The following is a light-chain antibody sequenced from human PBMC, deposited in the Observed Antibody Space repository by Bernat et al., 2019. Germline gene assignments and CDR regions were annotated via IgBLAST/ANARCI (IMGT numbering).Light chain of an antibody. Sequence: SYDLTQPLSVSVALGQTATITCGGNNIGNKHVHWYQQKPGQAPVLVIYRDSNRPSGIPERFSGSNPGNTATLTISRAQAGDEADYYCQVWDSNTGIFGGGTKVTVL. CDR2: RDS. J-gene: IGLJ2*01. CDR3: QVWDSNTGI. V-gene: IGLV3-9*01. CDR1: NIGNKH.